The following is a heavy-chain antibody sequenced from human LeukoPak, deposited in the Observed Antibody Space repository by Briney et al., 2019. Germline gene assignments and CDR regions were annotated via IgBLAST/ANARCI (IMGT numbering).Heavy chain of an antibody. Sequence: GGSLRLSCAASGFTFSSYAMSWVRQAPGKGLEWVSAISGSGGNTYYADSVKGRFTISRDNSKNTLYLQMNSLRAEDTAVYYCAKDDYGDPGAFDIWGQGTMVTVSS. CDR1: GFTFSSYA. CDR2: ISGSGGNT. D-gene: IGHD4-17*01. J-gene: IGHJ3*02. V-gene: IGHV3-23*01. CDR3: AKDDYGDPGAFDI.